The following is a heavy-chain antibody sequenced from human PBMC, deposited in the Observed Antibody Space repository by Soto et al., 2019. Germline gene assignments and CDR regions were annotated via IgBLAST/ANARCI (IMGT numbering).Heavy chain of an antibody. CDR2: IDPSDSYT. V-gene: IGHV5-10-1*01. CDR1: GYSFTSYW. J-gene: IGHJ6*02. D-gene: IGHD3-10*01. CDR3: ARTLWFGELSQRNYGMDV. Sequence: PGESLNISCKGSGYSFTSYWISLVRQMPGKGLEWMGRIDPSDSYTNYSPSFQGHVTISADKSISTAYLQWSSLKASDTAMYYCARTLWFGELSQRNYGMDVWGQGTTVTVSS.